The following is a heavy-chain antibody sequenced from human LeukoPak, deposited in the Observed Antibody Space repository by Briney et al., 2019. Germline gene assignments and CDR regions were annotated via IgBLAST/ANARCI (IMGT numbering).Heavy chain of an antibody. CDR2: ISFDGGNK. Sequence: AGRSLRLSCAASGLTFSSSGMHWVRQAPGKGLEWVAVISFDGGNKYYAESVRGRFSVSRDNSNNTLYLQMNSLRAEDTAVYCCAKEHSSSRSKRGGYYYYGMDVWGQGTTVTVSS. CDR3: AKEHSSSRSKRGGYYYYGMDV. V-gene: IGHV3-30*18. CDR1: GLTFSSSG. D-gene: IGHD6-13*01. J-gene: IGHJ6*02.